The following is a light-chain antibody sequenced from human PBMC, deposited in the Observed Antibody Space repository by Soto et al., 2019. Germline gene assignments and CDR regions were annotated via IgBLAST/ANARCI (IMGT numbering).Light chain of an antibody. V-gene: IGKV1-5*01. CDR3: QQCYMGWT. Sequence: DIQMTQSPSTLSASVGDRVTITCRASQSIGRFLAWYQHQPGKAPKLLIYDASTLESGVPSRFSGTGSGTAFTFSITSLQPEAFGTYYCQQCYMGWTFGQGTKVDFK. CDR1: QSIGRF. J-gene: IGKJ1*01. CDR2: DAS.